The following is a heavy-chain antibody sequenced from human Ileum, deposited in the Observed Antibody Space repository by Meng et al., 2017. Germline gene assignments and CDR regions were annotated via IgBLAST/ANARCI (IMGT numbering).Heavy chain of an antibody. D-gene: IGHD6-13*01. Sequence: GESLKISCAASGFTFTDSTMHWVRQASGKGLEWVGRIKSKADNYATAYAASVKGRVTISRDDSKNTAYLQMNSLKTEDTAVYYCTKYRGSWNGFDIWGQGKVV. CDR3: TKYRGSWNGFDI. CDR2: IKSKADNYAT. CDR1: GFTFTDST. V-gene: IGHV3-73*01. J-gene: IGHJ3*02.